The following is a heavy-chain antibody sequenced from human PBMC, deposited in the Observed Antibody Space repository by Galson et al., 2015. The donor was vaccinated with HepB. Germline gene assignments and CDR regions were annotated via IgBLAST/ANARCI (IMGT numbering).Heavy chain of an antibody. V-gene: IGHV1-2*04. D-gene: IGHD5-12*01. J-gene: IGHJ6*02. CDR1: GYTFTGYY. CDR2: INPNSGGT. CDR3: ARDHIDYYYGMDV. Sequence: SVKVSCKASGYTFTGYYMHWVRQAPGQGLEWMGWINPNSGGTNYAQKFQGWVTMTRDTSISTAYMELSRLRSDDTAVYYCARDHIDYYYGMDVWGQGTTVTVSS.